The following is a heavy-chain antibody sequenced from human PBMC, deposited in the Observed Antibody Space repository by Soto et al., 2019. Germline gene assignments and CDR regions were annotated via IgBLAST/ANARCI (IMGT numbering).Heavy chain of an antibody. Sequence: EVQLVESGGGLVQPGGSLRLSCAASGFTFSNYWMYWVRQAPGKGLEWVSRINSDGSVSSYADSVKGRLTISRDNVKNTLYLQMDSLRAEHTAVYSCARGDCVGGTCYSLAGSFSYYMDVWGKGTTVTVFS. CDR1: GFTFSNYW. V-gene: IGHV3-74*02. CDR3: ARGDCVGGTCYSLAGSFSYYMDV. J-gene: IGHJ6*03. CDR2: INSDGSVS. D-gene: IGHD2-15*01.